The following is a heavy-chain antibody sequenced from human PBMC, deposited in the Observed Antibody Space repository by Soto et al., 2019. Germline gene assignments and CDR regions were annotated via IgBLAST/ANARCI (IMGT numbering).Heavy chain of an antibody. CDR2: ISGSGGST. D-gene: IGHD5-18*01. CDR3: AKDGGYSYGFVSNYYGMDV. Sequence: GGSLRLSCAASGFTFSSYAMSWVRQAPGKGLEWVSAISGSGGSTYYADSVKGRFTISRDNSKNTLYLQMNSLRAEDTAVYYCAKDGGYSYGFVSNYYGMDVWGQGTTVTVSS. V-gene: IGHV3-23*01. J-gene: IGHJ6*02. CDR1: GFTFSSYA.